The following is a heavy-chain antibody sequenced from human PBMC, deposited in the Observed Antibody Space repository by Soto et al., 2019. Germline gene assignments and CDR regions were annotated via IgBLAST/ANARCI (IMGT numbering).Heavy chain of an antibody. J-gene: IGHJ4*02. CDR3: ASAAVTGTAGLDF. Sequence: PSVKVSCKASGYTFSGFYMHWVRQAPGQGLEWMGWINPNSGGTKSAEKFQGRVTMTRDTSSSTAYMELSRLTSDDTAVYYCASAAVTGTAGLDFWGQGTQVTVSS. CDR2: INPNSGGT. CDR1: GYTFSGFY. V-gene: IGHV1-2*02. D-gene: IGHD6-19*01.